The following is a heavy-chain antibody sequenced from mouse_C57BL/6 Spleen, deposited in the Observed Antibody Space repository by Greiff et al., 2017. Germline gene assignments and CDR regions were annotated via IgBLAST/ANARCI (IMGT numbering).Heavy chain of an antibody. V-gene: IGHV1-82*01. CDR3: AKNYYGSSGGYYFDY. Sequence: QVHVKQSGPELVKPGASVKISCKASGYAFSSSWMNWVKQRPGKGLEWIGRIYPGDGDTNYNGKFKGKATLTADKSSSTAYMQLSSLTSEDSAVYFCAKNYYGSSGGYYFDYWGQGTTLTVSS. CDR1: GYAFSSSW. D-gene: IGHD1-1*01. J-gene: IGHJ2*01. CDR2: IYPGDGDT.